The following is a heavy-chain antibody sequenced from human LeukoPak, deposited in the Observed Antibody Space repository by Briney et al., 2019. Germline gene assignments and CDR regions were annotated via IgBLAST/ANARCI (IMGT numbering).Heavy chain of an antibody. Sequence: SETLSLTCAVYGGSFSGYYWSWIRQPPGKGLEWIGEINHSGSTNYNPSLKSRVTISVDTSKNQFSLKLSSVTAADTAVYYCARGAMSGYCSGGSCYSDSWYFRGWFDPWGQGNPGHRLL. J-gene: IGHJ5*02. V-gene: IGHV4-34*01. CDR3: ARGAMSGYCSGGSCYSDSWYFRGWFDP. CDR2: INHSGST. CDR1: GGSFSGYY. D-gene: IGHD2-15*01.